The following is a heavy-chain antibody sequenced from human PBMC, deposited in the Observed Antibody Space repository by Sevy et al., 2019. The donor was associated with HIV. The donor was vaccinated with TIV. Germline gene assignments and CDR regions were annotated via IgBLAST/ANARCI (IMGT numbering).Heavy chain of an antibody. CDR3: AKDPNVDTAMAYYFDY. J-gene: IGHJ4*02. Sequence: GGSLRLSCAASGFTLSRNAMSWVRQAPGKGLEWVSSISSTGGSTYHANSVRGRFSISRDNTKNTLYLHMNSLRAEDTAVYYCAKDPNVDTAMAYYFDYWGQGTLVTVSS. D-gene: IGHD5-18*01. V-gene: IGHV3-23*01. CDR1: GFTLSRNA. CDR2: ISSTGGST.